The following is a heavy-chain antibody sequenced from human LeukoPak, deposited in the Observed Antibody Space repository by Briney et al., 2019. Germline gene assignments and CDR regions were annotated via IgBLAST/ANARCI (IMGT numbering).Heavy chain of an antibody. CDR2: IIPIFGTA. J-gene: IGHJ4*02. CDR3: ARRIIRFLEWSHFDY. CDR1: GGTFSSYA. D-gene: IGHD3-3*01. V-gene: IGHV1-69*13. Sequence: ASVKVSCKASGGTFSSYAISWVRQAPGQGLEWMGGIIPIFGTANYAQKFQGRVTITADGSTSTAYMELSSLRSEDTAVYYCARRIIRFLEWSHFDYWGQGTLVTVSS.